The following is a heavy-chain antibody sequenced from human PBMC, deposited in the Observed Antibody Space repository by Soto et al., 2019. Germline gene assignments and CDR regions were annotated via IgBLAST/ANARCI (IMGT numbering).Heavy chain of an antibody. D-gene: IGHD2-8*01. V-gene: IGHV5-51*01. CDR1: CYSFASYW. CDR3: ARLNPLMVYAKGFDY. CDR2: IYPGDSDT. J-gene: IGHJ4*02. Sequence: DCRKISGRGSCYSFASYWIGGVRQMHRKGLEWMGIIYPGDSDTRYSPSFQGQVTISADKSISTAYLQWSSLKASDTAMYYCARLNPLMVYAKGFDYWGQGTLVTVSS.